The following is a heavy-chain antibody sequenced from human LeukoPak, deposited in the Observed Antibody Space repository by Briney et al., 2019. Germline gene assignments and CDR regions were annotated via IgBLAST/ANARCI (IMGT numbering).Heavy chain of an antibody. J-gene: IGHJ4*02. CDR2: ISSSSSYI. Sequence: AGGSLRLSCAASGFTFSSYSMNWVRQAPGKGLEWVSSISSSSSYIYYADSVKGRFTISRDNAKNSLYLQMNSLRAEDTAVYYCARVPPGRTSTMVKGKPDYWGQGTLVTVSS. CDR3: ARVPPGRTSTMVKGKPDY. V-gene: IGHV3-21*01. CDR1: GFTFSSYS. D-gene: IGHD4-23*01.